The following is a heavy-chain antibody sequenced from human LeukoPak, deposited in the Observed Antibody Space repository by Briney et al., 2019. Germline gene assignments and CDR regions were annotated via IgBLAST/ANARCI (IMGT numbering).Heavy chain of an antibody. Sequence: PGGSLRLSCAASGFTVSSNYMSWVRQAPGKGREGVSVIYSGGSTYYADSVKGRFTISRDNSKNTLYLQMNSLRAEDTAVYYCARDYRPMITFGGVYYWGQGTLVTVSS. D-gene: IGHD3-16*01. CDR3: ARDYRPMITFGGVYY. CDR2: IYSGGST. J-gene: IGHJ4*02. CDR1: GFTVSSNY. V-gene: IGHV3-53*01.